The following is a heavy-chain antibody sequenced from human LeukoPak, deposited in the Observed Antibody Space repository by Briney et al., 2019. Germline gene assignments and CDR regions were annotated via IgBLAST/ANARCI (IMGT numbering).Heavy chain of an antibody. CDR2: ISGSGGST. CDR3: ANRLARLWFGELGHN. J-gene: IGHJ4*02. D-gene: IGHD3-10*01. V-gene: IGHV3-23*01. Sequence: GGSLRLSCAASGFTFRSYAMNWVRQAPGKGLEWVSSISGSGGSTYYADSVKGRFTISRDNSKNTLYLQMNSLRAEDTAVYYCANRLARLWFGELGHNWGQGTLVTVSS. CDR1: GFTFRSYA.